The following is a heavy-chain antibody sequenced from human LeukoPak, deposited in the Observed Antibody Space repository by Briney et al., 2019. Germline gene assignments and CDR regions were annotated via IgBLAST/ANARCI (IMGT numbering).Heavy chain of an antibody. V-gene: IGHV3-23*01. Sequence: GGSLRLSCAASGFAFNIHAMSWVRQAPGKGLEWVSTINDPSTTHYADSVKGRFTISRDDSKNTLFLQMNGVRADDTAQYYCAKDALSGNSIYDPFDIWGQGTMVTVSS. CDR3: AKDALSGNSIYDPFDI. CDR1: GFAFNIHA. J-gene: IGHJ3*02. D-gene: IGHD1-7*01. CDR2: INDPSTT.